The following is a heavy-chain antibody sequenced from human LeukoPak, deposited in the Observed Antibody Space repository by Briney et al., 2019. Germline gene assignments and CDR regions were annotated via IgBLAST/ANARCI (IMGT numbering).Heavy chain of an antibody. Sequence: PGGSLRLSCSASGFTFSISAMNWVRQAPGKGLEWVSSINNVASHIYYADSVKGRFTISRDNSKNTLYLQMNSLRAEDTAVYYCAKDRIVGATGEYFDYWGQGALVTVSS. V-gene: IGHV3-23*03. CDR1: GFTFSISA. CDR2: INNVASHI. CDR3: AKDRIVGATGEYFDY. D-gene: IGHD1-26*01. J-gene: IGHJ4*02.